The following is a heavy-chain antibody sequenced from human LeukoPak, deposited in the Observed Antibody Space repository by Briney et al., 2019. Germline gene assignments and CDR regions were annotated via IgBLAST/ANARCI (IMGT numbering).Heavy chain of an antibody. CDR3: ARDCSSTSCYDLFDY. V-gene: IGHV3-7*01. J-gene: IGHJ4*02. CDR2: IKQDGSEK. D-gene: IGHD2-2*01. Sequence: GGSLRLSCAASGFTFSNYWMSWVRQAPGKGLEWVANIKQDGSEKYYVDSVKGRFTISRDNAKNSLYLQVNLPRAEDTAVYYCARDCSSTSCYDLFDYWGQGTLVTVSS. CDR1: GFTFSNYW.